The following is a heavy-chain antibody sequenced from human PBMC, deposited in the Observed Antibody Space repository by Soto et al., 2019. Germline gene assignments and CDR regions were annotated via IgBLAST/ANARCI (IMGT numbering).Heavy chain of an antibody. CDR3: ARVGSSCSFDY. J-gene: IGHJ4*02. V-gene: IGHV3-33*01. CDR1: GFTFRRYG. D-gene: IGHD6-13*01. CDR2: RWYDGSNK. Sequence: QAQLVESGGGVVQPWRSLRLSCAASGFTFRRYGMHWVRQAPGKGLEWVAIRWYDGSNKYYADSVKGRFTISRDSSKNTLYLQMNSLRAEDTAVYSCARVGSSCSFDYWGQGTLVTVS.